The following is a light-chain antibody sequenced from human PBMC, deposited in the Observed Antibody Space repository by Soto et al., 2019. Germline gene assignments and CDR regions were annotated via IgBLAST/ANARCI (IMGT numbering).Light chain of an antibody. J-gene: IGKJ1*01. CDR2: ATS. V-gene: IGKV1-27*01. CDR1: QGITNY. CDR3: QKYDSAPWT. Sequence: DIQMTQSPSSLSASVGDRVTITCRASQGITNYLAWYQQKPGKPPKLLIYATSTLQSGVPSRFSGSGSGTDLTLTISSLQPEDVAIYYCQKYDSAPWTVGQGTKVEIK.